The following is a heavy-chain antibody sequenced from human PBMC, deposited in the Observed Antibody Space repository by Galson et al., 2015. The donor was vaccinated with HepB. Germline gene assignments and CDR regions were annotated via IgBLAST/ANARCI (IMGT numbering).Heavy chain of an antibody. D-gene: IGHD1-26*01. CDR1: GGTFSSYA. V-gene: IGHV1-69*17. CDR3: ARVVIGRGSYLYWYFDL. CDR2: IIPMFGMT. Sequence: SCKASGGTFSSYAINWVRQAPGQGLEWMGGIIPMFGMTNYARKFQGRVTIIADKSTSITYMELSSLRSEDTAVYYCARVVIGRGSYLYWYFDLWGRGTLVTVSS. J-gene: IGHJ2*01.